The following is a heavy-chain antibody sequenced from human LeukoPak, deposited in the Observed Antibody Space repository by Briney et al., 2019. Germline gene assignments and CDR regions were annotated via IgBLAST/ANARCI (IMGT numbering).Heavy chain of an antibody. J-gene: IGHJ4*02. CDR2: ISGSGGST. CDR3: AKDGSVVVAATPDY. Sequence: GGSLRLSCAASGFTFSSYAMSWVRQAPGKGLEWVSAISGSGGSTYYADSVRGRFTISRDNSKNTLYLQMNSLRAEDTAVYYCAKDGSVVVAATPDYWGQGTLVTVSS. CDR1: GFTFSSYA. D-gene: IGHD2-15*01. V-gene: IGHV3-23*01.